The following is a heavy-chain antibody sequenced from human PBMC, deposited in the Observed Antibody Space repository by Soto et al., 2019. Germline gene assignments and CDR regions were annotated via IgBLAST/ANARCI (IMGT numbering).Heavy chain of an antibody. CDR3: ARLSHHEYVWGSYGNFDS. CDR1: GGSFRGYY. Sequence: QVQLQQWGAGLLKPSETLSLTCAVYGGSFRGYYWSWIRQPPGKGLEWIGEINHGGSSNYIPSLKSRVTIAVDTSKNQFSLKLSSVTAADTAIYYCARLSHHEYVWGSYGNFDSWGQGTLVTVSS. D-gene: IGHD3-16*01. V-gene: IGHV4-34*01. CDR2: INHGGSS. J-gene: IGHJ4*02.